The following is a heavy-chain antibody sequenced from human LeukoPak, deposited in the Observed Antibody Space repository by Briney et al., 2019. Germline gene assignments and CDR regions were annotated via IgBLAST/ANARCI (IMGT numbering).Heavy chain of an antibody. Sequence: GGSLRLSCAASGVIISSYAMSWVRQAPGKGLEWVSAINGRGDNTYYADFVKGRFTISRDNSKSTVYLQMNSLRAEDTAVYYCAKDRVSPGFNWFDPWGQGTLVTVSS. CDR3: AKDRVSPGFNWFDP. V-gene: IGHV3-23*01. D-gene: IGHD2/OR15-2a*01. J-gene: IGHJ5*02. CDR1: GVIISSYA. CDR2: INGRGDNT.